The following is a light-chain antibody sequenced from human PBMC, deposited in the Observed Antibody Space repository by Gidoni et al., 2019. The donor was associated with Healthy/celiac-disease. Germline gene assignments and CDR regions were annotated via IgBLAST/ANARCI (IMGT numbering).Light chain of an antibody. CDR2: AAS. CDR3: QEYYSTPT. Sequence: IQMTQSPSSLSASVGDRVTITCRASQGISNSLAWYQQKPGKAPKLLLYAASRLASGVPSKFSGSGSGTDYTLTISSLQPEDFANYYCQEYYSTPTFGQGTKVEIK. CDR1: QGISNS. J-gene: IGKJ1*01. V-gene: IGKV1-NL1*01.